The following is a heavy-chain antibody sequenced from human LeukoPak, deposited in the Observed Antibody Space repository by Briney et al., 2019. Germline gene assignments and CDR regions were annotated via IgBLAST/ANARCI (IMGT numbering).Heavy chain of an antibody. CDR2: IYYTGST. J-gene: IGHJ4*02. V-gene: IGHV4-59*08. Sequence: SEPLSLTCTLSGGSISSDYWSWIRQPPGKGVEWLGYIYYTGSTHYNPSLKSGVTISLDTSKNQFSLKLSSVTAADTAVYYCAQIRPSTYYDSSGSFDYWGQGTMVTVS. CDR1: GGSISSDY. CDR3: AQIRPSTYYDSSGSFDY. D-gene: IGHD3-22*01.